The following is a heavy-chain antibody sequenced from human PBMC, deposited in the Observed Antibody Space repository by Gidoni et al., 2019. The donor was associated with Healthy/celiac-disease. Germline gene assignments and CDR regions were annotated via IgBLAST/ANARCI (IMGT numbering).Heavy chain of an antibody. J-gene: IGHJ4*02. D-gene: IGHD3-3*01. CDR3: ERTGQYDFWSGYHPSYFDY. CDR1: GCSISHACYY. V-gene: IGHV4-31*03. CDR2: CHYSGST. Sequence: QLQLQESGPGLVKPSQTLSLTCTVSGCSISHACYYWGWIRQHPGRGLEWFGYCHYSGSTYYHPYLKSRVTISVDTSKNQFSLKLSSVTAADTAVYYCERTGQYDFWSGYHPSYFDYWGQGTLVTVSS.